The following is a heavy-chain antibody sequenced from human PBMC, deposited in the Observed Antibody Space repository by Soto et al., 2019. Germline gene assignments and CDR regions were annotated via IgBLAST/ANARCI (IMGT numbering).Heavy chain of an antibody. CDR1: GVSISSSSYY. V-gene: IGHV4-39*01. D-gene: IGHD4-17*01. CDR3: ASFRGDPTYYYYYYYMDV. Sequence: SETLSLTCTVSGVSISSSSYYLGWIRQPPGKGLEWIGSIYYSGSTYYNPSLKSRVTISVDTSKNQFSLKLSSVTAADTAVYYCASFRGDPTYYYYYYYMDVWGKGTTVTVSS. CDR2: IYYSGST. J-gene: IGHJ6*03.